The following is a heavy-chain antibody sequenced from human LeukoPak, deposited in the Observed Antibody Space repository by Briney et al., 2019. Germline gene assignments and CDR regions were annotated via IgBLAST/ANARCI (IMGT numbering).Heavy chain of an antibody. V-gene: IGHV3-23*01. J-gene: IGHJ4*02. D-gene: IGHD5-12*01. CDR2: ISGSGGST. CDR3: AKDRGVVATVY. CDR1: GFTFSSYA. Sequence: GGSLRLSCAASGFTFSSYAMSWGRQAPGKGLECGSAISGSGGSTYYADSVKGRFTISRDNSKNTLYLQMNSLRAEDTAVYYCAKDRGVVATVYWGQGTLVTVSS.